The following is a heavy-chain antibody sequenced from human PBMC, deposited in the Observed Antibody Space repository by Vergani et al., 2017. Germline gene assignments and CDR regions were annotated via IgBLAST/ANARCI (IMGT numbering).Heavy chain of an antibody. J-gene: IGHJ4*02. CDR1: GFTVSSNY. V-gene: IGHV3-53*02. Sequence: EVQLVETGGGLIQPGGSLRLSCAASGFTVSSNYMSWVRQAPGKGLEWVSVIYSGGSTYYADSVKGRFTISRDNSKNSLYLQMNSLRAEDTAVYYCARDSRYDYVWGSYRPFADYWGQGTLVTVSS. CDR2: IYSGGST. D-gene: IGHD3-16*02. CDR3: ARDSRYDYVWGSYRPFADY.